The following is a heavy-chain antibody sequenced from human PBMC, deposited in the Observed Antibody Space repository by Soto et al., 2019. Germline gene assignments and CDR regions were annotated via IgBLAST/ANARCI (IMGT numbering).Heavy chain of an antibody. CDR2: INAGNGNT. D-gene: IGHD2-15*01. V-gene: IGHV1-3*01. CDR3: ARGPGGPDGPGDY. Sequence: QVQLVQSGAEVKKPGASVKVSSKASGYTFTSYAMHWVRQAPGQRLEWMGWINAGNGNTKYSQKFKGRVTITRDTSASTAYMELSSLRSEDTAVYYCARGPGGPDGPGDYWGQGTLVTVSS. CDR1: GYTFTSYA. J-gene: IGHJ4*02.